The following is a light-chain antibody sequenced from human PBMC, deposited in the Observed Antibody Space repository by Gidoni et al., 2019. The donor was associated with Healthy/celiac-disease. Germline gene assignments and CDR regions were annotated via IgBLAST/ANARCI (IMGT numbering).Light chain of an antibody. CDR1: SSDVGGYNY. CDR3: SSYTSSSTLAYV. CDR2: EVS. V-gene: IGLV2-14*01. J-gene: IGLJ1*01. Sequence: QSALTQPASVSGSPGQSITISCTGTSSDVGGYNYASWYQQHPGKAPNLMIYEVSNRPSGVSNRFSGSKSGNTASLTISGLQAEDEADYYCSSYTSSSTLAYVFGTGTKVTVL.